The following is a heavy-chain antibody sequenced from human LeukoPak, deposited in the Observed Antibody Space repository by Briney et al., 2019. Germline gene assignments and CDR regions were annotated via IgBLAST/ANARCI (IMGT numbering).Heavy chain of an antibody. Sequence: ASVKVSCKASGYTFTSYDINWVRQATGQGLEWMGWMNPNSGNTGYAQKFQGRVTMTRNTSISTAYMELSSLRSEDTAVYYCARGDSYYDSSVHSLDYWGQGTLVTVSS. D-gene: IGHD3-22*01. CDR1: GYTFTSYD. J-gene: IGHJ4*02. CDR3: ARGDSYYDSSVHSLDY. V-gene: IGHV1-8*01. CDR2: MNPNSGNT.